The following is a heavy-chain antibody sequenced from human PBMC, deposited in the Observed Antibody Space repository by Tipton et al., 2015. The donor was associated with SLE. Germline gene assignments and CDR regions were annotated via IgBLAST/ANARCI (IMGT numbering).Heavy chain of an antibody. CDR1: GGSFSGYY. CDR3: ARETEDTGWIHSRYYIYYYYYGDV. Sequence: TLSLTCAVYGGSFSGYYWSWIRQPPGKGLEWIGEINHSGSTNYSPSLKSRVTISVDTSKNQFSLELSSVTAADTAVYYCARETEDTGWIHSRYYIYYYYYGDVWRQGTTVTVSS. V-gene: IGHV4-34*01. CDR2: INHSGST. J-gene: IGHJ6*03. D-gene: IGHD6-19*01.